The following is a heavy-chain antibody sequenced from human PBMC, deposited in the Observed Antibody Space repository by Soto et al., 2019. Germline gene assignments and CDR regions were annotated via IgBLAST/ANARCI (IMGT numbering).Heavy chain of an antibody. J-gene: IGHJ4*02. CDR3: ARAVGDFGATYYFDY. CDR1: GGTFSSYA. CDR2: IIPIFGTA. V-gene: IGHV1-69*05. D-gene: IGHD3-3*01. Sequence: SVKVSCKASGGTFSSYAISWVRQAPGQGLEWMGGIIPIFGTANYAQKFQGRVTITTDESTSTAYMELSSLRSEDTAVYYCARAVGDFGATYYFDYWGQGTLVTVSS.